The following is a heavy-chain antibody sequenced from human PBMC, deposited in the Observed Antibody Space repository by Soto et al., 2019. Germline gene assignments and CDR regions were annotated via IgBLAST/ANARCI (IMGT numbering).Heavy chain of an antibody. CDR1: GFTFTSSA. V-gene: IGHV1-58*01. CDR2: IVVGSGNT. D-gene: IGHD3-22*01. Sequence: ASVKVSCKASGFTFTSSAVQWVRQARGQRLEWIGWIVVGSGNTNYAQKFQERVTITRDMSTSTAYMELSSLRSEDTAVYYCAADLNYYDSSGYYYDRQLIFDYWGQGTLVTVSS. J-gene: IGHJ4*02. CDR3: AADLNYYDSSGYYYDRQLIFDY.